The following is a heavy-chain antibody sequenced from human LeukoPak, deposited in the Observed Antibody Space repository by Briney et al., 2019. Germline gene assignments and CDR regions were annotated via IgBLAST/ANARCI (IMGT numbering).Heavy chain of an antibody. CDR1: GGSISSSSYY. Sequence: PSETLSLTCTVSGGSISSSSYYWGWIRQPPGKGLEWIGSIYYSGSTYYNPSLKSRVTISVDTSKNQFSLKLSSVTAADTAVYYCARAGANGIEAAGSLRYWGQGTLVTVSS. CDR3: ARAGANGIEAAGSLRY. J-gene: IGHJ4*02. V-gene: IGHV4-39*07. CDR2: IYYSGST. D-gene: IGHD6-13*01.